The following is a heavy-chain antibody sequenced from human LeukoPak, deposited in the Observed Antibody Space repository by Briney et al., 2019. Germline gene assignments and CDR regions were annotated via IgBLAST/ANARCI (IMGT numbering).Heavy chain of an antibody. CDR2: IIPIFGTA. CDR3: AREAGIVVGSTFDY. V-gene: IGHV1-69*05. D-gene: IGHD3-22*01. J-gene: IGHJ4*02. CDR1: GGTFSSYA. Sequence: SVKVSCKASGGTFSSYAISWVRQAPGQGLEWRGGIIPIFGTANYAQKFQGRVTITTDGSTSTAYMELSSLRSEDTAVYYCAREAGIVVGSTFDYWGQGTLVTVSS.